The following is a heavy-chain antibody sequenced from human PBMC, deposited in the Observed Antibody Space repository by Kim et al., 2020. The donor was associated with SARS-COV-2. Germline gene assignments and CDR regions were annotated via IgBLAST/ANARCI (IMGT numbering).Heavy chain of an antibody. D-gene: IGHD3-10*01. CDR1: GFTFSSYS. Sequence: GSLRLSCAASGFTFSSYSMNWVRQAPGKGLEWVSYISSSSSTIYYADSVKGRFTISRDNAKNSLYLQMKSLRAEDTAVYYCARGERFGELSEPYYFDYWGQGTLVTVSS. J-gene: IGHJ4*02. CDR3: ARGERFGELSEPYYFDY. V-gene: IGHV3-48*04. CDR2: ISSSSSTI.